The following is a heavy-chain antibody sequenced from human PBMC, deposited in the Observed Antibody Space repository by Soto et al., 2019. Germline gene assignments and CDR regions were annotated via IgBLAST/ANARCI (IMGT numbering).Heavy chain of an antibody. J-gene: IGHJ4*01. CDR3: AGKVTGTTRPFEY. CDR1: GGSISSRNW. V-gene: IGHV4-4*02. Sequence: QVQLQESGPGLVKPSGTLSLTCAVSGGSISSRNWWSWVRQPPGKGLEWIGEIYHSGSTNYNPAPKSRVTRSADKSKSQGSRKLSSVTAADTAVYYCAGKVTGTTRPFEYWGHGTMVTVA. D-gene: IGHD1-20*01. CDR2: IYHSGST.